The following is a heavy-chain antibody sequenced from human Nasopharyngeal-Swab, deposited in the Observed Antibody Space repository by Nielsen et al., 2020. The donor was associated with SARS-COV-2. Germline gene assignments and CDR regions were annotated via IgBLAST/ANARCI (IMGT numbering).Heavy chain of an antibody. CDR2: INTLDGDR. Sequence: ASVKVSCKASGYTFISYGINWVRQTPGQGLEWVGRINTLDGDRKYEQKVQGRRTMTTDTASSPAYMELRSLRSDDTAVYFCARDGIKDQYCIDGKCSPAYWGQGTLVIVSS. D-gene: IGHD2/OR15-2a*01. CDR3: ARDGIKDQYCIDGKCSPAY. V-gene: IGHV1-18*01. CDR1: GYTFISYG. J-gene: IGHJ4*02.